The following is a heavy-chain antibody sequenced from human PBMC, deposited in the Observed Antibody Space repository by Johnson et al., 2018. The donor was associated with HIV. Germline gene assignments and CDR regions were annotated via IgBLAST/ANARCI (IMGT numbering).Heavy chain of an antibody. Sequence: QVQLVESGGGVVQPGRSLRLSCAASGFTFSSYAMHWVRQAPGKGLEWVAVISYDGSNKYYADSVKGRFTISRDNSKNTLYLQMNSRRAEDTAVYYCAKASDSSGYYHDAFDIWGQGTMVTVSS. V-gene: IGHV3-30*04. CDR2: ISYDGSNK. CDR3: AKASDSSGYYHDAFDI. D-gene: IGHD3-22*01. J-gene: IGHJ3*02. CDR1: GFTFSSYA.